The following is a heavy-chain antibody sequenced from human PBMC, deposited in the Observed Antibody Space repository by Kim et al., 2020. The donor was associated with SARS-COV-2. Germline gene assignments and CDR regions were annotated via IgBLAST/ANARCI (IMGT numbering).Heavy chain of an antibody. D-gene: IGHD3-9*01. CDR1: GFTFSSYA. Sequence: GGSLRLSCAASGFTFSSYAMSWVRQAPGKGLEWVSAISGSGGSTYYADSVKGRFTISRDNSKNTLYLQMNSLRAEDTAVYYCAKDILPRNYYDILTGYYSGYYYYGMDVWGQGTTVTVSS. V-gene: IGHV3-23*01. J-gene: IGHJ6*02. CDR2: ISGSGGST. CDR3: AKDILPRNYYDILTGYYSGYYYYGMDV.